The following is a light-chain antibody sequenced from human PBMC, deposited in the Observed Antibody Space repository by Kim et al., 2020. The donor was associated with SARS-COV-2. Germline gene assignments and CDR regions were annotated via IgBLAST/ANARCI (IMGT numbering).Light chain of an antibody. V-gene: IGLV3-25*03. J-gene: IGLJ2*01. Sequence: SYELTQPPSLSVSPGQTARITCPADALPNQFAYWYQQKPGQAPVLVIYKDSERPSGISERFSGSSSGTIVTLTISGVQAEDEADYYCQSADKSGTYVVFG. CDR1: ALPNQF. CDR2: KDS. CDR3: QSADKSGTYVV.